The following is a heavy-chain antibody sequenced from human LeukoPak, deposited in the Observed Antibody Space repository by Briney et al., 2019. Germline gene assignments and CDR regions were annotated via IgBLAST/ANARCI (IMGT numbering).Heavy chain of an antibody. CDR2: IKQDGGEK. Sequence: GGSLRLSCAASGFTFSNYWMNWVRQPPGKGLEWVANIKQDGGEKYYVDSVKGRFTISRDNSKNTLYLQMNSLRAEDTAVYYCAKGVSRGSYYGDAFDIWGQGTMVTVSS. CDR1: GFTFSNYW. J-gene: IGHJ3*02. CDR3: AKGVSRGSYYGDAFDI. D-gene: IGHD1-26*01. V-gene: IGHV3-7*01.